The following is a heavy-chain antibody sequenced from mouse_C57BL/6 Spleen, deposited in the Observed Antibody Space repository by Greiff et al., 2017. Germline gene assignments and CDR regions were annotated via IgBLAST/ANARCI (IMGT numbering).Heavy chain of an antibody. CDR2: IYPRSGNT. Sequence: VKLQQSGAELARPGASVKLSCKASGYTFTSYGISWVKQRTGQGLEWIGEIYPRSGNTYYNETFKGKATLTADKSSSTAYMELRSLTSEDSAVYFWARPPTTVVAPYFDYWGQGTTLTVSS. CDR3: ARPPTTVVAPYFDY. J-gene: IGHJ2*01. V-gene: IGHV1-81*01. CDR1: GYTFTSYG. D-gene: IGHD1-1*01.